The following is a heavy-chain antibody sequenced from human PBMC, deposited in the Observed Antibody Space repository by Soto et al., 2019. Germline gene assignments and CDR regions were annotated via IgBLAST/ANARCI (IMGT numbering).Heavy chain of an antibody. CDR2: IKQDGSEK. CDR3: ARGDYHDSSGPFSDAFEI. Sequence: PGGSLRLSCAASGFTLRSYWMSWVRQTLGKGLEWVANIKQDGSEKWYVDSVKGRFTISRDNAKKSLYLQMNSLRVEDTAVYYCARGDYHDSSGPFSDAFEIWGQGTMVTVSS. J-gene: IGHJ3*02. V-gene: IGHV3-7*04. CDR1: GFTLRSYW. D-gene: IGHD3-22*01.